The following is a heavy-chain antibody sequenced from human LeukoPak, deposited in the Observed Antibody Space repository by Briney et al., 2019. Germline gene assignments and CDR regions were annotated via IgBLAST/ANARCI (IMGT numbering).Heavy chain of an antibody. CDR1: GYTLTELS. J-gene: IGHJ5*02. V-gene: IGHV1-24*01. D-gene: IGHD3-22*01. CDR3: ARGPYDSSGYYQNWFDP. Sequence: ASVKVSCKVSGYTLTELSMHWVRQAPGKGLEWMGGFDPEDGETIYAQKFQGRVTMTEDTSTDTAYMELSSLRSEDTAVYYCARGPYDSSGYYQNWFDPWGQGTLVTVSS. CDR2: FDPEDGET.